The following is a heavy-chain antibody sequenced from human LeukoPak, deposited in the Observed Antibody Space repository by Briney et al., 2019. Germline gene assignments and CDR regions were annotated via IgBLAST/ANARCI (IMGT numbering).Heavy chain of an antibody. Sequence: SETLSLICAVYGGSFSGYYWSWIRHPPGKGLEWIGEINHSGSTNYNPSLKSRVTISVDTSKNQFSLKLSSVTAADTAVYYCARAGLDYWGQGTLVTVSS. CDR2: INHSGST. CDR3: ARAGLDY. CDR1: GGSFSGYY. J-gene: IGHJ4*02. V-gene: IGHV4-34*01.